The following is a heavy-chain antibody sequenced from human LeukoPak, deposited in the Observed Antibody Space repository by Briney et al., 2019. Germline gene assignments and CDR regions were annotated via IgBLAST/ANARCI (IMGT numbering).Heavy chain of an antibody. Sequence: ASVKVSCKASGYTFTSYGISWVRQAPGRGLEWMGWISAYNGNTNYAQKLQGRVTMTTDTSTSTAYMELRSLRSDDTAVYYCARVPYYYDSSGYYFSLGPPRGDAFDIWGQGTMVTVSS. CDR2: ISAYNGNT. CDR1: GYTFTSYG. V-gene: IGHV1-18*01. CDR3: ARVPYYYDSSGYYFSLGPPRGDAFDI. D-gene: IGHD3-22*01. J-gene: IGHJ3*02.